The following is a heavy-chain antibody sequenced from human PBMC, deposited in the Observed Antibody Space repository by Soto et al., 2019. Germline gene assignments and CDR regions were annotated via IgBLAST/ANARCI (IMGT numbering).Heavy chain of an antibody. D-gene: IGHD3-10*01. CDR2: SRGSGGST. V-gene: IGHV3-23*01. CDR3: AKFRGPTYDFYYMDA. CDR1: GFIFSNYA. Sequence: EVQLLESGGGVVQPGGSLTLSCAASGFIFSNYAMTWVRQAPGKGLEWVSSRGSGGSTYQADSVKGRCIISRDNSKNMLYLQMDSLRAEDTAVYYCAKFRGPTYDFYYMDAWGKGTTVIVS. J-gene: IGHJ6*03.